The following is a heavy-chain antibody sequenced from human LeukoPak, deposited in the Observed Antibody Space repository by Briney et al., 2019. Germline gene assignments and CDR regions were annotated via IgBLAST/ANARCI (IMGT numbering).Heavy chain of an antibody. Sequence: GGSLRLSCAASGFTFSSYWMSWVRQAPGKGLEWVANIKQDGSEKYYVDSVKGRFTISRDNAKNSLYLQMNSLRAEDTAVYYCARDRVSSWYRGDYWGQGTLVTVSS. J-gene: IGHJ4*02. CDR2: IKQDGSEK. V-gene: IGHV3-7*01. CDR1: GFTFSSYW. CDR3: ARDRVSSWYRGDY. D-gene: IGHD6-13*01.